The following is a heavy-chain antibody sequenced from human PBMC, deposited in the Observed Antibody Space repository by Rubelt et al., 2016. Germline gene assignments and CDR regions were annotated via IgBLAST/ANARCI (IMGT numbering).Heavy chain of an antibody. V-gene: IGHV4-59*08. J-gene: IGHJ6*02. CDR3: ARHRLLMVYARYYYYGMDV. D-gene: IGHD2-8*01. CDR2: IYYSGST. Sequence: QVQLQESGPGLVKPSETLSLTCTVSGGSISSYYWSWIRQPPGKGLEWIGYIYYSGSTNYNPSLKSRVTISVDTSKNQFSLKLSSATAADTAVYYCARHRLLMVYARYYYYGMDVWGQGTTVTVSS. CDR1: GGSISSYY.